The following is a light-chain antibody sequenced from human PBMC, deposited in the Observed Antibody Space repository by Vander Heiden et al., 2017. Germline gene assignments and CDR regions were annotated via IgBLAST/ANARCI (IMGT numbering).Light chain of an antibody. CDR3: QQYDSPPRT. V-gene: IGKV3-20*01. CDR2: GTS. J-gene: IGKJ2*01. Sequence: EIVLTQSPGTLSLSPGERATLSCKAPRLLIYGTSSRATGIPDRFSGSGSGTDLTLTISRLEPEDFAVYYCQQYDSPPRTFGQGTKLENK.